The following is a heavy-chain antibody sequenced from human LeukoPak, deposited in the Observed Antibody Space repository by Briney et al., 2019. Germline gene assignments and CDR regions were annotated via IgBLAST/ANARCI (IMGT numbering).Heavy chain of an antibody. J-gene: IGHJ4*02. V-gene: IGHV3-7*01. CDR2: IKQDGSEK. Sequence: GGSLRLSCAASGFTFSSYWMSWVRQAPGKGLEWVANIKQDGSEKYYVDSVKGRFTISRDNAKNSPYLQMNSLRAEDTAVYYCARDPYYYDSSDQDYWGQGTLVTVSS. CDR1: GFTFSSYW. CDR3: ARDPYYYDSSDQDY. D-gene: IGHD3-22*01.